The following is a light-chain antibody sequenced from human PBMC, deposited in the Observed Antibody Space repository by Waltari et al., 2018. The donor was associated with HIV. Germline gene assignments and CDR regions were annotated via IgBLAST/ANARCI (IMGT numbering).Light chain of an antibody. CDR1: SSNIGAGYD. CDR2: GTS. V-gene: IGLV1-40*01. J-gene: IGLJ2*01. Sequence: QSVLTQPPSVSGAPGQRVTISCTGRSSNIGAGYDVHWYQQLPGTASKLLIYGTSSRPAGVPDRVSGSKSGTSASLSIPVLQAEDEADYCCQSYDSSLSGLVFGGGTKLTVL. CDR3: QSYDSSLSGLV.